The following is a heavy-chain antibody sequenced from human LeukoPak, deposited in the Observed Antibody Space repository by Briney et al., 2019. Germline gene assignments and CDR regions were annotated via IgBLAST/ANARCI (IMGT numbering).Heavy chain of an antibody. V-gene: IGHV3-49*03. CDR3: SRGGGSSWKSFDY. CDR2: IRSKAYGGTT. D-gene: IGHD6-13*01. CDR1: GFTFSSYA. Sequence: GGSLRLSCVASGFTFSSYAMSWFRQAPGKGLEWVGFIRSKAYGGTTEYAASVKGRFSISRDDSKTIAYLQMNSLKIEDTAVYYCSRGGGSSWKSFDYWGQGTLVTVSS. J-gene: IGHJ4*02.